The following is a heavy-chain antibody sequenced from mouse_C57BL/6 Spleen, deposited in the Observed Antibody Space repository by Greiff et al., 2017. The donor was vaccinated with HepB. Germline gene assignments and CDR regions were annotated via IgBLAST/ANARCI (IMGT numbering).Heavy chain of an antibody. D-gene: IGHD2-12*01. V-gene: IGHV1-39*01. Sequence: VQLQQSGPELVKPGASVKISCKASGYSFTDYKMNWVKQSTGKSLEWIGVINPNYGTTSYNQKFKGKATFTVDKSSSTAYMQRNSLTSEDSAVYYCARYDDYAMDYWGQGTSVTVSS. J-gene: IGHJ4*01. CDR3: ARYDDYAMDY. CDR2: INPNYGTT. CDR1: GYSFTDYK.